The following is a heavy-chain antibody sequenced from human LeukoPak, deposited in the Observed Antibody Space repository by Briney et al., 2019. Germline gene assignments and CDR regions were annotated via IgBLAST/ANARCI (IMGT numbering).Heavy chain of an antibody. Sequence: GGSLRLSCAASGFTVSSNYMSWVRQAPGKGLEWVSVIYSGGSTYYADSVKGRFTISRDNSKNTLYLQMNSLRAEDTAVYYCARHATYSYGPDYWGQGTLVTVSS. V-gene: IGHV3-53*01. J-gene: IGHJ4*02. CDR1: GFTVSSNY. CDR3: ARHATYSYGPDY. D-gene: IGHD5-18*01. CDR2: IYSGGST.